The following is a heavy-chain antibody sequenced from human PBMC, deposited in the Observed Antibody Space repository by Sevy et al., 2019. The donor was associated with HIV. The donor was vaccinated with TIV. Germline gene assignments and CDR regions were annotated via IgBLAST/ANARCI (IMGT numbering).Heavy chain of an antibody. D-gene: IGHD5-12*01. Sequence: GSLRLSCAASGFTFSSYWMHWVRQAPGKGLVWVSRINSDGSSTSYADSVKGRFTISRDNAKNTLYLQMNSLRAEDTAVYYCARVPLSGYDYFDYWGQGTLVTVSS. CDR3: ARVPLSGYDYFDY. V-gene: IGHV3-74*01. CDR1: GFTFSSYW. CDR2: INSDGSST. J-gene: IGHJ4*02.